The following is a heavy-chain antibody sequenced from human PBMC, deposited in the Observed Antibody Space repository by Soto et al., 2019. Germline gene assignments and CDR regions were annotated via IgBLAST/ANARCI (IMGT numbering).Heavy chain of an antibody. J-gene: IGHJ4*02. V-gene: IGHV3-33*01. Sequence: GGSLRLSCAASGFTFSSYGMHWVRQAPGKGLEWVAVIWYDGSNKYYADSVKGRFTISRDNSKNTLYLQMNSLRAEDTAVYYCARGDYYDSTYVDYWGQGTLVTVPQ. D-gene: IGHD3-22*01. CDR2: IWYDGSNK. CDR1: GFTFSSYG. CDR3: ARGDYYDSTYVDY.